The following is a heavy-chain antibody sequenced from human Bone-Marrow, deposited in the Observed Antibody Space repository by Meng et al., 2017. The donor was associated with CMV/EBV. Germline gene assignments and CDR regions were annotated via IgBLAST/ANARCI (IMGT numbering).Heavy chain of an antibody. CDR2: ISYDGSNK. CDR3: ARKSSGYSDDH. CDR1: GFTFSSYA. D-gene: IGHD5-18*01. J-gene: IGHJ4*02. V-gene: IGHV3-30*04. Sequence: GGSLRLSCAASGFTFSSYAMHWVRQAPGKGLEWVAVISYDGSNKYYADSVKGRFTISRDNSKNTLYLQMNSLRAEDTAVYYCARKSSGYSDDHWGQGTLVTVSS.